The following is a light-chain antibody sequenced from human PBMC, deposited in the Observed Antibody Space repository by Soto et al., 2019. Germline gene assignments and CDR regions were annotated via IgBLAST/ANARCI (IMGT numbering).Light chain of an antibody. CDR1: SSDVGTYNL. J-gene: IGLJ2*01. Sequence: QSALTQPASVSGSPGQSITISCTRISSDVGTYNLVSWYQHHPGKAPKLMIYEGSKRPSGVSDRFSGSKSGNTASLTISGLQAEDEADYYCQSYDNSLSGYVFGGGTKLTVL. CDR3: QSYDNSLSGYV. V-gene: IGLV2-23*01. CDR2: EGS.